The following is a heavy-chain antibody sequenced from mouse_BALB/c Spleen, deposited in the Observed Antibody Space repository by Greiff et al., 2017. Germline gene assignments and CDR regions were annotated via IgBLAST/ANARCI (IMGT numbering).Heavy chain of an antibody. Sequence: EVKLQESGGGLVQPGGSLRLSCATSGFTFTDYYMSWVRQPPGKALEWLGFIRNKANGYTTEYSASVKGRFTISRDNSQSILYLQMNTLRAEDSATYYCARAWYFDYWGQGTTLTVSS. CDR3: ARAWYFDY. V-gene: IGHV7-3*02. CDR1: GFTFTDYY. CDR2: IRNKANGYTT. J-gene: IGHJ2*01.